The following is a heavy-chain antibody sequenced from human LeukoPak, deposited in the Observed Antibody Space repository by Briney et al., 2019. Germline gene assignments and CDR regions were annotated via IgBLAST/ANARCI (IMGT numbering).Heavy chain of an antibody. V-gene: IGHV4-39*07. Sequence: SETLSLTCTVSGDSVRNSNYYWGWIRQPPGKGLEWIGSIYYSESTFYNPSLKSRVTISIDTSKNQFSLKLSSVTAADTAVYYCARVESVPAAISYFDYWGQGTLVTVSS. CDR2: IYYSEST. J-gene: IGHJ4*02. CDR3: ARVESVPAAISYFDY. CDR1: GDSVRNSNYY. D-gene: IGHD2-2*01.